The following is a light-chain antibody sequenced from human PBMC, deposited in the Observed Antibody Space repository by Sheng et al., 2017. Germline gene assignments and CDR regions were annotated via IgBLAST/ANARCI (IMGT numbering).Light chain of an antibody. CDR2: KAS. V-gene: IGKV1-5*03. CDR1: ESMSYW. J-gene: IGKJ1*01. Sequence: DIQMTQSPSTLSASVGDRVTITCRASESMSYWLAWYQQKPGKAPKLLIYKASSLESGVPSRFSGSGSGTEFTLTISSLQPDDFATYYCQQYNNYWTFGQGTKVEIK. CDR3: QQYNNYWT.